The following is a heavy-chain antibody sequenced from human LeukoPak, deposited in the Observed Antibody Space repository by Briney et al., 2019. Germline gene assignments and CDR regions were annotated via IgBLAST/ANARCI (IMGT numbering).Heavy chain of an antibody. J-gene: IGHJ6*02. V-gene: IGHV1-2*02. D-gene: IGHD6-13*01. CDR1: GHTFTGYY. CDR3: ARDQRGAAAGPIFSMDV. Sequence: ASVKVSCKASGHTFTGYYMHWVRQAPGQGLEWMGWINPNSGGTNYAQKFQGRVTMTRDTSISTAYMELSRLRSDDTAVYYCARDQRGAAAGPIFSMDVWGQGTTVTVSS. CDR2: INPNSGGT.